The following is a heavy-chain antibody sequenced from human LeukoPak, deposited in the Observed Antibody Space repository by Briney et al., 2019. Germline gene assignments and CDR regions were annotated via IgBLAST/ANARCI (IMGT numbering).Heavy chain of an antibody. Sequence: SETLSLTCSVSGGSISSYYWSWIRQPPGKGLEWIGYIYDSGSTNYNPSLKSRVTISLDTSKNQFSLKLTSVTAADTAVYYSVLSRGLNSKPDYWGQGILVTVSS. CDR2: IYDSGST. J-gene: IGHJ4*02. CDR1: GGSISSYY. V-gene: IGHV4-59*01. D-gene: IGHD2/OR15-2a*01. CDR3: VLSRGLNSKPDY.